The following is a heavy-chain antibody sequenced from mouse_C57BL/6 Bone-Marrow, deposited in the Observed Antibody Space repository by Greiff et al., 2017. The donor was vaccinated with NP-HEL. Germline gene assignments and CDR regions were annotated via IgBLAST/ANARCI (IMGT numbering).Heavy chain of an antibody. Sequence: QVQLQQPGAELVKPGASVKMSCKASGYTFTSYWITWVKQRPGQGLEWIGDIYPGSGSTNYNEKFKSKATLTVDTSSSTAYMQLSSLTSEDSAVYYCARDYGSSYLPFAYWGQGTLVTVSA. D-gene: IGHD1-1*01. CDR2: IYPGSGST. V-gene: IGHV1-55*01. J-gene: IGHJ3*01. CDR1: GYTFTSYW. CDR3: ARDYGSSYLPFAY.